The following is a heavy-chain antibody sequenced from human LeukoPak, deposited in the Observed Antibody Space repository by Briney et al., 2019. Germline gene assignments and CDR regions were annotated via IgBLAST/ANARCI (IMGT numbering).Heavy chain of an antibody. CDR3: VRAYYYDSSGAFDY. D-gene: IGHD3-22*01. CDR1: GGTFSSYA. V-gene: IGHV1-69*05. CDR2: IIPIFGTA. Sequence: SVKVSCKASGGTFSSYAISWVRQAPRQGLEWMGRIIPIFGTANYAQKFQGRVTITTDESTSTAYMELSSLRSEDTAVYYCVRAYYYDSSGAFDYWGQGTLVTVSS. J-gene: IGHJ4*02.